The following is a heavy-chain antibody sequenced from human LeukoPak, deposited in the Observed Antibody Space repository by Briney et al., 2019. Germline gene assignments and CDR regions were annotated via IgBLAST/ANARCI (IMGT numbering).Heavy chain of an antibody. CDR3: AKVSYDSSGSYFSRDY. CDR2: IRWNSVDI. J-gene: IGHJ4*02. D-gene: IGHD3-22*01. V-gene: IGHV3-9*01. Sequence: GGSLRLSCAASGFTFDDYAMHWVRHAPGKGLEWVSAIRWNSVDIGYGDSVKGRFTISRDNAKNSLFLQMNSLRADDTALYYCAKVSYDSSGSYFSRDYWGQGTLVSVST. CDR1: GFTFDDYA.